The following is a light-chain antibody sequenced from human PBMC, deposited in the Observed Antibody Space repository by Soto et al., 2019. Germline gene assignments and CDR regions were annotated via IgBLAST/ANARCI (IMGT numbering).Light chain of an antibody. CDR3: QVWDGSSDHVV. V-gene: IGLV3-21*04. CDR2: YGS. Sequence: SSELTQPPSVSVAPGKTARITCGGDNIGSKSVHWYQQKPGQAPVLVIYYGSDRPSGITERFSGSNSGNKATLTISWGEAGDEADYYCQVWDGSSDHVVFGGGTKFTVL. J-gene: IGLJ2*01. CDR1: NIGSKS.